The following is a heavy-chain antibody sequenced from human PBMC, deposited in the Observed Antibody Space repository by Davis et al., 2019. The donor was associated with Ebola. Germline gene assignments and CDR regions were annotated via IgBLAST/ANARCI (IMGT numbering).Heavy chain of an antibody. Sequence: GESLKISCAASGFTFSSYAMSWVRQAPGKGLEWVSAISGSGGSTYYADSVKGRFTISRDNSKNTLYLQMNSLRAEDTAVYYCARGGVVVTAIPGAYWYFDLWGRGTLVTVSS. D-gene: IGHD2-21*02. CDR3: ARGGVVVTAIPGAYWYFDL. CDR1: GFTFSSYA. J-gene: IGHJ2*01. V-gene: IGHV3-23*01. CDR2: ISGSGGST.